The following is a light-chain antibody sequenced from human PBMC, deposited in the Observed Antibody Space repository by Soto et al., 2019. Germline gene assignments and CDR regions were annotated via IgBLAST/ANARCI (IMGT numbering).Light chain of an antibody. Sequence: DIQMIQSPSSLSASVGDRVTITCRASESISTYLNWYKQTPGNAPKLLIYGASTLQSGVPSRFSGRGSGTDFTLTIIGLQSEDFATYYCQQSYTTPRTFGAGTKVDIK. CDR3: QQSYTTPRT. CDR1: ESISTY. V-gene: IGKV1-39*01. CDR2: GAS. J-gene: IGKJ4*02.